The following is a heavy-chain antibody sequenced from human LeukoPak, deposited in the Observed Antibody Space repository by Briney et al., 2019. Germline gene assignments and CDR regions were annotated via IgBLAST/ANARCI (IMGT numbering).Heavy chain of an antibody. CDR3: TRDGIVVVPASRWRDAFDI. CDR1: GNSFGDYY. J-gene: IGHJ3*02. CDR2: IYTSGST. Sequence: SETLSLTCTVSGNSFGDYYWSWIRQPAGKGLEWIGRIYTSGSTTYNPSLKSRVTMSVDTSKSQFSLNLMSVTAADTAVYYCTRDGIVVVPASRWRDAFDIWGQGTMVTVSS. D-gene: IGHD2-2*01. V-gene: IGHV4-4*07.